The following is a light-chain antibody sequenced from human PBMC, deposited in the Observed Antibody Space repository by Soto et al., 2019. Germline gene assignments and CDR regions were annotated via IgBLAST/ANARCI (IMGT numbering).Light chain of an antibody. CDR1: QSISSW. CDR2: DAS. Sequence: DIQMTQSPSTLSASVGYRVTITCRASQSISSWLAWYQQKPGKAPKLLIYDASSLESGVPSRFSGSGSGTDFTLTISSLQPDDFATYYCQQYNSYLYTFGQGTKLEIK. V-gene: IGKV1-5*01. CDR3: QQYNSYLYT. J-gene: IGKJ2*01.